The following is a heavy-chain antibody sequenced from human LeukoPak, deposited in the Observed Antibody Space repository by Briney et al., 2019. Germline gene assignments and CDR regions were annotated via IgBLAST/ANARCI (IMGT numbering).Heavy chain of an antibody. Sequence: SETLSLTCAVYGGSFSGYYWSWIRQPPGKGLEWIGEINQSGSTKYNPSFESRVTISVDTSKNQLSLKLSSVTAADTAVYYCARGPGSGSYFACFDPWGQGDLVTVSS. V-gene: IGHV4-34*01. CDR1: GGSFSGYY. CDR3: ARGPGSGSYFACFDP. D-gene: IGHD3-10*01. J-gene: IGHJ5*02. CDR2: INQSGST.